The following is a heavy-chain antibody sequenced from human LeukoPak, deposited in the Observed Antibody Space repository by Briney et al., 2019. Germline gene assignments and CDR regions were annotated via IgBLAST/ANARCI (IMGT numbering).Heavy chain of an antibody. CDR3: ARETPAYYDGSGYWEI. V-gene: IGHV1-69*13. D-gene: IGHD3-22*01. J-gene: IGHJ4*02. CDR2: IIPIFGTA. Sequence: SVKVSCKASVGTFSSYAISWVRQAPGQGLEWMGGIIPIFGTANYAQKFQGRVTITADESTSTAYMELSSLRSEDTAVYYCARETPAYYDGSGYWEIWGQGTLVTVSS. CDR1: VGTFSSYA.